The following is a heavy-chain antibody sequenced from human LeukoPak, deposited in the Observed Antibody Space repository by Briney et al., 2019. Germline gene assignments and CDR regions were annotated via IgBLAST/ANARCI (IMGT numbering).Heavy chain of an antibody. CDR2: IMPNGETR. D-gene: IGHD2-15*01. V-gene: IGHV3-64*01. Sequence: GGSLRLSCAASGFSFNNYVMHWVRQAPEEGLEYVSAIMPNGETRGYANSMKGRFTISRDNSKNTLYLQMGSLRAEDMAIYYCARDRDGGFAFDIWGQGTLVTVSS. J-gene: IGHJ3*02. CDR1: GFSFNNYV. CDR3: ARDRDGGFAFDI.